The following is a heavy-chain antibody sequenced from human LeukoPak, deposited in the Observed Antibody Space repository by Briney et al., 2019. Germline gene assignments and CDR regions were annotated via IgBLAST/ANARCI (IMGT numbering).Heavy chain of an antibody. J-gene: IGHJ4*02. V-gene: IGHV3-48*01. CDR2: ISSSSSTI. Sequence: GGSLRLSCAASGFTFSSYAMNWVRQAPGKGLEWVSYISSSSSTIYYADSVKGRFTISRDNAKNSLYLQMNSLRAEDTAVYYCARLVGVGVRGYYFDYWGQGTLVTVSS. D-gene: IGHD1-26*01. CDR3: ARLVGVGVRGYYFDY. CDR1: GFTFSSYA.